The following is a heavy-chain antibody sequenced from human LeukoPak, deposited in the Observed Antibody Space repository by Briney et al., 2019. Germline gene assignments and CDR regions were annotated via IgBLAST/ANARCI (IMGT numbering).Heavy chain of an antibody. D-gene: IGHD3-10*01. CDR2: INHSGST. CDR1: GGSFSGYY. CDR3: ARAIRLRNYYGSGKYPYYYYYYMDV. V-gene: IGHV4-34*01. J-gene: IGHJ6*03. Sequence: PSETLSLTCAVYGGSFSGYYWSWIRQPPGKGLEWIGEINHSGSTNYNPSLKSRVTISVDTSKNQFSLKLSSVTAADTAVYYCARAIRLRNYYGSGKYPYYYYYYMDVWGKGTTVTVSS.